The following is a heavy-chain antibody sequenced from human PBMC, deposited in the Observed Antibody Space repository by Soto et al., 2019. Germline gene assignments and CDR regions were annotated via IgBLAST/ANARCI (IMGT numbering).Heavy chain of an antibody. CDR3: ARDVRGYSYGYYFDY. J-gene: IGHJ4*02. D-gene: IGHD5-18*01. CDR2: IYYSGST. Sequence: SETLSLSCTVSGGSVSSGSYYWSWFRQPPGKGLEWIGYIYYSGSTNYNPSLKSRVTISVDTSKNQFSLKLSSVTAADTAVYYCARDVRGYSYGYYFDYWGQGTLVTVSS. V-gene: IGHV4-61*01. CDR1: GGSVSSGSYY.